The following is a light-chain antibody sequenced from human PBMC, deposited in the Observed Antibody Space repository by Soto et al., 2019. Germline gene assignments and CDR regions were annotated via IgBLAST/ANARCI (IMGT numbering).Light chain of an antibody. V-gene: IGKV1-39*01. CDR3: QQSYSTPQIT. Sequence: IQLTQSPSSLSSSVLDRFTITCRASQGISSYLNWYQQKPGKAPKLLIYAASSLQSGVPSRFSGSGSGTDFTLTISSLQPEDFATYYCQQSYSTPQITFGQGTRLEIK. CDR1: QGISSY. CDR2: AAS. J-gene: IGKJ5*01.